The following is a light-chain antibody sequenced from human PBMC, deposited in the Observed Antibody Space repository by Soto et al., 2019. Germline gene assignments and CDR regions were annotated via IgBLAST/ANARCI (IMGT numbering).Light chain of an antibody. Sequence: EFVLTQSPGTLSLSPGERATLSCRASQSLTNSFIAWYQQRPGQAPRLLIYDTSSRASGIPDRSSGSGSGTDFTLTISRLEPEDFAVYYCQQYGSSPPLTFGGGTKVDIK. J-gene: IGKJ4*01. CDR1: QSLTNSF. CDR2: DTS. V-gene: IGKV3-20*01. CDR3: QQYGSSPPLT.